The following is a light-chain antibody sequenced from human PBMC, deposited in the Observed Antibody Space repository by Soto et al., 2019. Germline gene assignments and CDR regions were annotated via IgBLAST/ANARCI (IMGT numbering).Light chain of an antibody. CDR1: QSISTW. CDR2: KAS. V-gene: IGKV1-5*03. CDR3: QLYNSNSPYT. J-gene: IGKJ2*01. Sequence: DVQMTQSPSTLSAFVGDRVTITCRASQSISTWLAWYQQKPGKAPQLLIYKASSLESGVPSRFIGSGSGTEFTLTISRLQPDDFATYYCQLYNSNSPYTFGQGTKLEIK.